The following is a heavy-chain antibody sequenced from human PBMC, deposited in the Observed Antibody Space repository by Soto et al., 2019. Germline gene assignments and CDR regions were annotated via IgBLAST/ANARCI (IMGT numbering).Heavy chain of an antibody. V-gene: IGHV3-30-3*01. Sequence: QVQLVESGGGVVQPGRSLRLSCAASGFTFSSYAMHWVRQAPGKGLEWVAVISYDGSNKYYADSVKGRFTISRDNSKNTLYLQMNSLRAEDTAVYYCARVNLGMHGAFDIWGQGTMVTVSS. J-gene: IGHJ3*02. CDR2: ISYDGSNK. CDR3: ARVNLGMHGAFDI. CDR1: GFTFSSYA.